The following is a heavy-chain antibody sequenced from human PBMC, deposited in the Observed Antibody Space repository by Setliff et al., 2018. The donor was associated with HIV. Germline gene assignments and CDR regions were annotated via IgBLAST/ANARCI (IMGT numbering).Heavy chain of an antibody. CDR2: INQERTT. J-gene: IGHJ2*01. Sequence: PSETLSLTCAVYRGSFSHYYWTWIRQSPGKGLEWIAEINQERTTFYNPSLKSRVTMSLDTSRNEVSLRLSSVTAADTATYFCARVRFNFDNVRCFDLWGPGTLVNVSS. V-gene: IGHV4-34*01. D-gene: IGHD1-20*01. CDR1: RGSFSHYY. CDR3: ARVRFNFDNVRCFDL.